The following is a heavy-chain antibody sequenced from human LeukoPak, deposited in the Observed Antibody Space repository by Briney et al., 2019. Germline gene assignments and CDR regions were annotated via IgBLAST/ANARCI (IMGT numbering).Heavy chain of an antibody. J-gene: IGHJ4*02. Sequence: GGSLRLSCAASGFTLSSYAMSWVRPAPGKGLEWVSPICGSGGSTYYADSLKGRFTISRDNSKNTLYLQMNSLRAEDTAVYYCAKATIGAADANFDYWGQGTRVTVSS. CDR3: AKATIGAADANFDY. V-gene: IGHV3-23*01. CDR2: ICGSGGST. CDR1: GFTLSSYA. D-gene: IGHD6-13*01.